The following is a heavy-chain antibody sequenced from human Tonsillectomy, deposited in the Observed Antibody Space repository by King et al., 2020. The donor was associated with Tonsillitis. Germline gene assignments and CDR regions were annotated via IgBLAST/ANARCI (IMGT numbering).Heavy chain of an antibody. CDR2: ISYDGSNK. V-gene: IGHV3-30*01. CDR1: GFTFSSYS. Sequence: VQLVESGGGVVQPGRSLRLSCAASGFTFSSYSMYWVRQAPGKGLEWVAVISYDGSNKYYADSVKGRFTIARDNSKNTLYLQINSLRAEDTAVYYCARPAEPIYYYYYMDVWGKGTTVTVSS. J-gene: IGHJ6*03. CDR3: ARPAEPIYYYYYMDV. D-gene: IGHD2-2*01.